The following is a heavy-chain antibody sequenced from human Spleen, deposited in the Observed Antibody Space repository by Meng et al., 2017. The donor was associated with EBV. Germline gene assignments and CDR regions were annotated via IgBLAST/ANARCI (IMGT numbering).Heavy chain of an antibody. CDR2: IYHSGRT. CDR3: SRWDSTGYDSDY. J-gene: IGHJ4*02. Sequence: GTVLSSPSGSMSSHFDICSSSINYHSCGSCVRQPPGTGLELIGEIYHSGRTNYHPSLKSRVTISVDESKNQFSRRLTSVTDADTAVYYCSRWDSTGYDSDYWGQGTLVTVSS. D-gene: IGHD3-22*01. CDR1: SSSINYHSC. V-gene: IGHV4-4*02.